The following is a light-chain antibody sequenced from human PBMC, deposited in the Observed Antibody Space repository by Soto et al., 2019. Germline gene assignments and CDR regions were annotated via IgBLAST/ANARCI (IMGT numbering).Light chain of an antibody. Sequence: PGERATLSCRASQDVDRNFLAWYQQRPGQAPRLLIYGSSRRATGIPDRFSGSGSGTDFTLTISRVGPEDIAVYFCHQYYSSITFGGGNKVEVK. CDR3: HQYYSSIT. CDR1: QDVDRNF. V-gene: IGKV3-20*01. CDR2: GSS. J-gene: IGKJ4*01.